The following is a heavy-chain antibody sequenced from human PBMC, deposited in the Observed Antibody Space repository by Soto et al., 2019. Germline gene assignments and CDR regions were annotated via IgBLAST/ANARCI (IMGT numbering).Heavy chain of an antibody. J-gene: IGHJ6*02. V-gene: IGHV3-30*18. CDR3: AKDEGAGYGMDV. CDR2: ISYDGSNK. Sequence: PRLSCAASGFTFSSYGMHWVRQAPGKGLEWVAVISYDGSNKYYADSVKGRFTISRDNSKNTLYLQMNSLRAEDTAVYYCAKDEGAGYGMDVWGQGTTVTVSS. CDR1: GFTFSSYG. D-gene: IGHD6-19*01.